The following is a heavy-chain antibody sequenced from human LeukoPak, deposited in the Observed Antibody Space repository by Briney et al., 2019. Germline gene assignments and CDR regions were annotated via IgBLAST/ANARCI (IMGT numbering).Heavy chain of an antibody. CDR1: GGSISSYY. J-gene: IGHJ4*02. CDR2: IHYSGST. Sequence: PSETLSLTCTVSGGSISSYYWSWIRQPPGKGLEWIGYIHYSGSTNYNPSLRSRVTISVDTSKNQFSLKLSSVTAADTAVYYCARHGVVAATMVTYFDYWGQGTLVTVSS. D-gene: IGHD2-15*01. V-gene: IGHV4-59*08. CDR3: ARHGVVAATMVTYFDY.